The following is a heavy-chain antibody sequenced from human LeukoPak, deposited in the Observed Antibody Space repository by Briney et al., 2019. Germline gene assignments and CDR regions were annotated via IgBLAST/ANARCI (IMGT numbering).Heavy chain of an antibody. Sequence: PSETLSLTCTVSGGSISSSSYYWGWIRQPPGKGLEWIGSIYYTGSTYYNPSLKSRVTISVDTSKNQFSLRLSSVTAADTAVHYCARSRRRNYDTLTGHYKDPWFDPWGQGTLVTVSS. J-gene: IGHJ5*02. CDR1: GGSISSSSYY. CDR3: ARSRRRNYDTLTGHYKDPWFDP. D-gene: IGHD3-9*01. V-gene: IGHV4-39*01. CDR2: IYYTGST.